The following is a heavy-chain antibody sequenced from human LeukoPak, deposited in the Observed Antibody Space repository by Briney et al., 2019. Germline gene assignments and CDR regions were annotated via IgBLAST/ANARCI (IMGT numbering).Heavy chain of an antibody. Sequence: GSLRLSCAPSGFIVSNNDMSWVRQAPGKGVEWVSVMYSGGSTYYADSVKGRFTISRDNSKNTLYLQMNSLRAEDTAVYYCAKGGPYCSSTSCYWVFFDYWGQGTLVTVSS. CDR2: MYSGGST. J-gene: IGHJ4*02. CDR1: GFIVSNND. CDR3: AKGGPYCSSTSCYWVFFDY. D-gene: IGHD2-2*01. V-gene: IGHV3-53*01.